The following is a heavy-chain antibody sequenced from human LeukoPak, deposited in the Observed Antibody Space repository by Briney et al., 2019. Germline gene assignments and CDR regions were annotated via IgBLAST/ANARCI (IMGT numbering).Heavy chain of an antibody. CDR1: GVTISSYY. D-gene: IGHD2-15*01. CDR2: IYYSGST. CDR3: ERDLGVVVAATPGWFDP. V-gene: IGHV4-59*01. J-gene: IGHJ5*02. Sequence: SETLSLTCTVSGVTISSYYWSWIRQPPGKGLEWIGYIYYSGSTNYNPSLKSRVTISVDTSKNQFSLKVSSVTAADTAVYYCERDLGVVVAATPGWFDPCGQGTLVTVSS.